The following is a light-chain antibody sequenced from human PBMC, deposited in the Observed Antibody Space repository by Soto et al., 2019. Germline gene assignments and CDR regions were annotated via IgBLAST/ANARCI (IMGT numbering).Light chain of an antibody. CDR3: CSFAGSPTPLYV. CDR1: SSDVGSYNL. J-gene: IGLJ1*01. Sequence: QSVLTQPASVSGSPGQSITISCTGTSSDVGSYNLVSWYQHFPGKAPKVMIYAVSKRPSGVSNRFSGSKSGNTASLTISGLQAEDEGDYYCCSFAGSPTPLYVFGTGTKVTVL. CDR2: AVS. V-gene: IGLV2-23*02.